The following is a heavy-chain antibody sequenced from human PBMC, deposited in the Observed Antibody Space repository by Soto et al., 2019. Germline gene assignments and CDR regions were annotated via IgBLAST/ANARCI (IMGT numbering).Heavy chain of an antibody. V-gene: IGHV4-4*02. Sequence: QVQLQESGPGLVKPSGTLSLTCAVSSGSISSSNWWSWVRQPPGKGLEWIGEIYHSGSTNYNPSLKRRVTISVDKSKNQFSLKLSSVTAADTAVYYCARGGDFWSGAYYFDYWGQGTLVTVSS. CDR1: SGSISSSNW. CDR2: IYHSGST. D-gene: IGHD3-3*01. CDR3: ARGGDFWSGAYYFDY. J-gene: IGHJ4*02.